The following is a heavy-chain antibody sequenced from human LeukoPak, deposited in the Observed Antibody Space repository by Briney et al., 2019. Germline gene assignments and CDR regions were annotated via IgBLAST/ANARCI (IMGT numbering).Heavy chain of an antibody. CDR1: GLTFAGYD. D-gene: IGHD2-2*01. CDR2: ISASGDNT. Sequence: GGSLRLSCAASGLTFAGYDMSWVRQAPGKGLEWVSTISASGDNTYYAGSVKGRFTISRDNSKNTLYLQMDSLRAEDTAVYYCAKRFCSATRCFHFDYWGQGTLVTVSS. CDR3: AKRFCSATRCFHFDY. J-gene: IGHJ4*02. V-gene: IGHV3-23*01.